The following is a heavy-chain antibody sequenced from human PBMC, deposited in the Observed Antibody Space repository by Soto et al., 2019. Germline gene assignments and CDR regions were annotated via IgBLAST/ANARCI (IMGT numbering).Heavy chain of an antibody. J-gene: IGHJ4*02. CDR2: ISYDGSNK. V-gene: IGHV3-30-3*01. CDR1: GFTFSSYA. Sequence: QVQLVESGGGVVQPGRSLRLSCAASGFTFSSYAMHWVRQAPGKGMEWVAVISYDGSNKYYADSVKGRFTISRDNSKNTLYLQMNSLRAEDTAVYYWARDAGWGQQLVKDLDFDYWGQGTLVTVSS. D-gene: IGHD6-13*01. CDR3: ARDAGWGQQLVKDLDFDY.